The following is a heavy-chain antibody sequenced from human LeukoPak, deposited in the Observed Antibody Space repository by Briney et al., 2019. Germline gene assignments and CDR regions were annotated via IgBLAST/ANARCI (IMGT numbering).Heavy chain of an antibody. V-gene: IGHV1-69*13. Sequence: SVRVSCKASGDTFSSYAISLVRQAPGQGLEWMGGIIPIFGTANYAQKFQGRVTITADESTSTAYMELSSLRSEDTAVYYCARANSEGATNFYYWGHGTLVTVSP. J-gene: IGHJ4*01. CDR1: GDTFSSYA. CDR2: IIPIFGTA. D-gene: IGHD1-26*01. CDR3: ARANSEGATNFYY.